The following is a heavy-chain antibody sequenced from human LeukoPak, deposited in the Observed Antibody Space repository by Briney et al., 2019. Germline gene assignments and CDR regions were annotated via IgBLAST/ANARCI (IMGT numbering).Heavy chain of an antibody. CDR1: GFTFSSYE. Sequence: GGSLRLSCAASGFTFSSYEMNWVRQAPGKGLEWVGFIRSKAYGGTTEYAASVKGRFTISRGDSKSIAYLQMNSLKTEDTAVYYCTRARYYYDSSRGGVFDYWGQGTLVTVSS. CDR2: IRSKAYGGTT. CDR3: TRARYYYDSSRGGVFDY. D-gene: IGHD3-22*01. J-gene: IGHJ4*02. V-gene: IGHV3-49*04.